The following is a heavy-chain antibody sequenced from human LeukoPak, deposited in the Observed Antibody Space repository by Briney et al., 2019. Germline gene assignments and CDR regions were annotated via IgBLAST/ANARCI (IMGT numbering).Heavy chain of an antibody. CDR1: GGSISSGGYY. CDR2: IYSSGST. V-gene: IGHV4-31*03. J-gene: IGHJ3*02. Sequence: PSETLSLTCTVSGGSISSGGYYWSWLRQHPGKGLEWIGYIYSSGSTYYNPSLKSRVTISAATSKSQFSLKLSSVTAADTAVYYCARDKQGNSYAFDIWGRGTMDRVSS. CDR3: ARDKQGNSYAFDI. D-gene: IGHD6-13*01.